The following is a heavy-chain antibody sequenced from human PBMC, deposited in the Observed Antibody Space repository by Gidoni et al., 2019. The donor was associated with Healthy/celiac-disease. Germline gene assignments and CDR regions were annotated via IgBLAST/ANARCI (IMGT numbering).Heavy chain of an antibody. Sequence: EVQLVESGGGVVRPGGSLGLSCEAPGFTFDDYGMSWVRQAPGKGLEWVSGINWNGGSTGYADSVKGRFTISRDNAKNSLYLQMNSLRAEDTALYYCARFQSLTEYQYYFDYWGQGTLVTVSS. D-gene: IGHD2-2*01. CDR3: ARFQSLTEYQYYFDY. CDR2: INWNGGST. J-gene: IGHJ4*02. CDR1: GFTFDDYG. V-gene: IGHV3-20*04.